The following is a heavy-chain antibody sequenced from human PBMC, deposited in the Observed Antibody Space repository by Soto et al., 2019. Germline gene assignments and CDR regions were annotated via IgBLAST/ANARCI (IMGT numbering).Heavy chain of an antibody. CDR2: IYSTGTT. Sequence: EVQLVESGGGLIQPGGSLKLSCAASGFTVGNNYMSWVRQAPGKGLEWVSLIYSTGTTKYADSVKGRFTVSRDNAKHTLYLHMDSLRAEDTAVYYCAKDGSGSGSHYNSFGYWGQGTLVTVSS. J-gene: IGHJ4*02. CDR1: GFTVGNNY. V-gene: IGHV3-53*01. CDR3: AKDGSGSGSHYNSFGY. D-gene: IGHD3-10*01.